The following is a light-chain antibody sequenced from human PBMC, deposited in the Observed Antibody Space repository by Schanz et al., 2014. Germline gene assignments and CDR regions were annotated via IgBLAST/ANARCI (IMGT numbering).Light chain of an antibody. CDR3: ATWDDSLNGWV. CDR1: SSNIGAGYD. V-gene: IGLV1-40*01. CDR2: GNS. J-gene: IGLJ3*02. Sequence: QSVLTQPPSVSGAPGQRVTISCTGSSSNIGAGYDVHWYQQLPGTAPKLLIYGNSNRPSGVPDRFSGSKSGSSASLAISGLQSEDEADYCCATWDDSLNGWVFGGGTKLTVL.